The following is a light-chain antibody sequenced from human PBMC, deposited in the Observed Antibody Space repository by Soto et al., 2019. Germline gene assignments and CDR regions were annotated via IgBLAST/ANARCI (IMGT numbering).Light chain of an antibody. CDR1: QSVSSN. J-gene: IGKJ1*01. CDR2: GAS. V-gene: IGKV3-15*01. CDR3: QQYKSFPWT. Sequence: EIVMTQSPATLSVSPGERATLSCRASQSVSSNLAWYQQKPGQAPRLLIYGASTRATGIPARFSGSGSGTEITLTISSLQSEDFATYYRQQYKSFPWTFGQGTKVDI.